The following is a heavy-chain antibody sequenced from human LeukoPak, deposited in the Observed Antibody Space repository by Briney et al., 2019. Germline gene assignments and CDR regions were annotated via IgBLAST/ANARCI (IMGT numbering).Heavy chain of an antibody. D-gene: IGHD3-3*01. Sequence: PGGSLRLSCAASGFTFSSYEMNWVRQAPGKGLEWISYISASGALTHYADSVEGRFTISRDNAKNSLYLQMNSLRAEDTAVYYCARDLRAGVTIFGVVIGAMDVWGKGTTVTVSS. CDR2: ISASGALT. CDR1: GFTFSSYE. V-gene: IGHV3-48*03. CDR3: ARDLRAGVTIFGVVIGAMDV. J-gene: IGHJ6*04.